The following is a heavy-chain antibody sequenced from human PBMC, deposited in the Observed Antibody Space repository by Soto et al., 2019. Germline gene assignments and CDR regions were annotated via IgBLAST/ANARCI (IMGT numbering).Heavy chain of an antibody. J-gene: IGHJ4*02. V-gene: IGHV1-2*02. Sequence: GASVKVSCKASGYTFTGYYMHWVRQAPGQGLEWMGWINPNSGGTKSAQKFQGRVTITADESTSTAYMKLSSLRSEDTAVYYCARGRDGSNYYFDYWGQGTLVTVAS. CDR3: ARGRDGSNYYFDY. CDR2: INPNSGGT. D-gene: IGHD3-10*01. CDR1: GYTFTGYY.